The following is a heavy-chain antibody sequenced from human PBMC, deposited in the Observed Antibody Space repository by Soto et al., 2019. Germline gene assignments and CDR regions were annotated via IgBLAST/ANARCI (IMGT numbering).Heavy chain of an antibody. CDR1: GGSFSGYY. CDR3: ARTARRIGDYYSVYYYYYMDV. CDR2: INHSGST. D-gene: IGHD2-21*02. J-gene: IGHJ6*03. V-gene: IGHV4-34*01. Sequence: SETLSLTCAVYGGSFSGYYWSWIRQPPGEGLEWIGEINHSGSTNYNPSLKSRVTISVDTSKNQFSLKLSSVTAADTAVYYCARTARRIGDYYSVYYYYYMDVWGKGTTVTVSS.